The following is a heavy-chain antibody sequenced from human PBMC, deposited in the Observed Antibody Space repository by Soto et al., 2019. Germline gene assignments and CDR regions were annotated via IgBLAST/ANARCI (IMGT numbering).Heavy chain of an antibody. J-gene: IGHJ6*02. D-gene: IGHD5-18*01. V-gene: IGHV1-3*01. CDR2: INAGNGNT. Sequence: QVQLVQSGAEVKKPGASVKVSCKASGYTFTSYAMHWVRQAPGQRLEWMGWINAGNGNTKYSQKFQGRVTITRDTSASTAYMELSSLRSEDTAVYYCARRQGPGYSYGYYYYGMDVRGQGTTVTVSS. CDR1: GYTFTSYA. CDR3: ARRQGPGYSYGYYYYGMDV.